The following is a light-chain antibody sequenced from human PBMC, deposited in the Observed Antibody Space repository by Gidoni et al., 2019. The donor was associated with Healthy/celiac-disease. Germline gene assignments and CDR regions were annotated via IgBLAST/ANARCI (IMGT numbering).Light chain of an antibody. CDR1: QSRLHSNGYNY. CDR3: MQALQTPIT. J-gene: IGKJ5*01. V-gene: IGKV2-28*01. Sequence: DIVMTPSPLSLPVTPGEPASISCRSSQSRLHSNGYNYLDWYLQKPGQAPQLLIYLGSNRASGVPDRFSGSGSGTDFTLKISRVEAEDVGVYYCMQALQTPITFGQGTRLEIK. CDR2: LGS.